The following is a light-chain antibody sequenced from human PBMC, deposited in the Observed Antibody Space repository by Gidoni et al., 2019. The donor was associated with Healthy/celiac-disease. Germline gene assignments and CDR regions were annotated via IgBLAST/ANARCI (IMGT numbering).Light chain of an antibody. Sequence: ELVFTQSPGTLSLSPGERATLSCRASQSVSSSYLAWYQQKPGQAPRLRIYGVSSRATGIPDRVSGSGSGTDFTLTISRLEPEDCAVYYCQQYGSSPWTFGQGTKVEIK. J-gene: IGKJ1*01. CDR2: GVS. V-gene: IGKV3-20*01. CDR3: QQYGSSPWT. CDR1: QSVSSSY.